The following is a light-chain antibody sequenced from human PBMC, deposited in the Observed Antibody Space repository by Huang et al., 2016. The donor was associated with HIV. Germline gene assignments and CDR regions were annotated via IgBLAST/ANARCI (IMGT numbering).Light chain of an antibody. CDR3: QQRSNWPPLLT. CDR1: QSVSSY. Sequence: EIVLTQSPATLSLSPGERATLSCRASQSVSSYLGWYQQKPGQAPRLLIDDASNRATGIPARLSGSGSGTDFTLTISSREPEDFAVYYCQQRSNWPPLLTFGGGTKVEIK. J-gene: IGKJ4*01. V-gene: IGKV3-11*01. CDR2: DAS.